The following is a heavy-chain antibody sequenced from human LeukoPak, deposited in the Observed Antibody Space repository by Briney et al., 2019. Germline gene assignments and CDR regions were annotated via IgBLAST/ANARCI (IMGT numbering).Heavy chain of an antibody. CDR3: ARGHPYRRIVVVITNYYFDY. CDR1: GGSFSGYY. V-gene: IGHV4-34*01. CDR2: INHSGST. Sequence: SETLSLTCAVYGGSFSGYYWSWIRQPPGKGLEWIGEINHSGSTNYNPSLKSRVTISVDTFKNQFTLKLSSVTAADTAMYYCARGHPYRRIVVVITNYYFDYWGQGTLVTVSS. D-gene: IGHD3-22*01. J-gene: IGHJ4*02.